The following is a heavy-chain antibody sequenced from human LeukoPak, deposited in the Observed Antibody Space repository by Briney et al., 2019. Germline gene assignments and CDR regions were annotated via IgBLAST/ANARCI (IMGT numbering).Heavy chain of an antibody. V-gene: IGHV1-69*13. CDR2: IITIFGTA. D-gene: IGHD5-18*01. CDR1: GGTFSSYA. Sequence: SVKVSCKASGGTFSSYAISWVRQAPGQGLEWMGGIITIFGTANYAQKFQGRVTITADESTSTAYMELSSLRSEDTAVYYCAEGKDTAMGYGMDVWGQGTTVTVSS. J-gene: IGHJ6*02. CDR3: AEGKDTAMGYGMDV.